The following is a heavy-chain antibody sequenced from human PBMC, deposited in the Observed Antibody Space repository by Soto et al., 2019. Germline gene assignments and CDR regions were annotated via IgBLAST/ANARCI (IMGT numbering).Heavy chain of an antibody. Sequence: QVLLQESGPGLVKPSQTLSLTCTVSGGSINTACHYWSWIRQLPGKGLEWMGYIYYNGATNYKPSLQTRRGISRDTGKSQFSLTLTSVTAAVPAMYFCARNGHMVSSWYNLELHDWCQGILVTLAS. D-gene: IGHD6-19*01. J-gene: IGHJ1*01. CDR2: IYYNGAT. CDR3: ARNGHMVSSWYNLELHD. V-gene: IGHV4-31*03. CDR1: GGSINTACHY.